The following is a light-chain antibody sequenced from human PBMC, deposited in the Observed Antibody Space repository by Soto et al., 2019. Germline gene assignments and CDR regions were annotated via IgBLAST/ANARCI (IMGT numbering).Light chain of an antibody. CDR3: LQDFKYPRT. CDR2: GTF. Sequence: AIQMTQSPSSLSASVGDRVTITCRASQDIRTELGWYQQKPGKAPRLLIYGTFSLQSGVPSRFSGSGSGTDFTLTISSLXXXXXXXYYCLQDFKYPRTFGQGTKVEVK. J-gene: IGKJ1*01. V-gene: IGKV1-6*01. CDR1: QDIRTE.